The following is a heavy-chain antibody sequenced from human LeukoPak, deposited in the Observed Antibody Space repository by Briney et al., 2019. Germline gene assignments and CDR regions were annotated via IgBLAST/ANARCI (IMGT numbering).Heavy chain of an antibody. CDR2: IRYDGSNK. J-gene: IGHJ2*01. D-gene: IGHD5-18*01. CDR1: GFTFGDHY. V-gene: IGHV3-30*02. Sequence: GGSLRLSCAASGFTFGDHYMDWVRQAPGKGLEWLAFIRYDGSNKYYADSMKGRLTISRDNSKNTLYLEMNSLRPEDTAMYYCAKGRATAVANWYFGLWGRGTLVTVSS. CDR3: AKGRATAVANWYFGL.